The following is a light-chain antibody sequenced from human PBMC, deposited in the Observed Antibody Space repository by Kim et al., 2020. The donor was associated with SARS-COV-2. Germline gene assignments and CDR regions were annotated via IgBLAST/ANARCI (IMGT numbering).Light chain of an antibody. J-gene: IGKJ4*01. Sequence: DIQMTQSPSTLSASIGDRVTITCRASQSVHSYLAWYQQKPGKAPNLLIYEASSLQSGVPSRFSGSGSGTEFTLTISSLQPDDLATYYCQQYNIYPLTFGGGTKLEI. CDR2: EAS. CDR1: QSVHSY. CDR3: QQYNIYPLT. V-gene: IGKV1-5*03.